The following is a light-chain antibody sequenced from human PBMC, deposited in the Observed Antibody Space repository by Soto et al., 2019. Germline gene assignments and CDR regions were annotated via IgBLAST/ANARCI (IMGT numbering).Light chain of an antibody. CDR1: QTVSGSQ. Sequence: EIVLTQSPGTLSLSPGERATLSCRASQTVSGSQLAWYQQKPGQAPRLLIFGASSRATDIPDRFSGSGSGTDFTLTISRLEPEDFAVYYCQQYDRSPLTFGGGTKVEIK. J-gene: IGKJ4*01. CDR3: QQYDRSPLT. CDR2: GAS. V-gene: IGKV3-20*01.